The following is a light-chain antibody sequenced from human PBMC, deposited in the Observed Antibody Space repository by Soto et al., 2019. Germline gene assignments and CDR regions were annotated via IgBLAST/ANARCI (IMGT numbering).Light chain of an antibody. V-gene: IGLV2-14*01. CDR2: DVS. CDR1: SSDVGGYNY. J-gene: IGLJ2*01. Sequence: QSVLTQPASVSGSPRQSITISCTGTSSDVGGYNYVSWYQQHPGKAPKLMIYDVSNRPSGVSNRFSGSKSGNTASLTISGLQAEDEADYYCSSYTSSSVVFGGGTKLTVL. CDR3: SSYTSSSVV.